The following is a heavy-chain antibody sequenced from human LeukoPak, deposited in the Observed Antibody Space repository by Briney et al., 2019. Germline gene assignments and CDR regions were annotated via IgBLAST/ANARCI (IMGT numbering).Heavy chain of an antibody. Sequence: GGSLRLSCAASGFTFSSYWMSWVRQAPGKGLEWVANIKQDGSEKYYVDSVKGRFTISRDNARNSLYLQVNSLRAEETAVYYCARNILEGASILFDYWGQGTLVTVSS. D-gene: IGHD3-3*02. CDR3: ARNILEGASILFDY. CDR1: GFTFSSYW. J-gene: IGHJ4*02. CDR2: IKQDGSEK. V-gene: IGHV3-7*03.